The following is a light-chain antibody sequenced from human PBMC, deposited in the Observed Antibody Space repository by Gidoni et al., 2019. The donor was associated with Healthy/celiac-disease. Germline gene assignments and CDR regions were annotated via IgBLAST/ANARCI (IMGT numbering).Light chain of an antibody. CDR3: QQYNSYSGT. J-gene: IGKJ2*01. V-gene: IGKV1-5*01. CDR2: DAS. Sequence: QMTQSPSTLSASVGDRVTITCRASQSISSWLAWYQQKPGKAPKLLIYDASSLESGVPSRFSGSGSGTEFTLTISSLQPDDFATYYCQQYNSYSGTFGQGTKLEIK. CDR1: QSISSW.